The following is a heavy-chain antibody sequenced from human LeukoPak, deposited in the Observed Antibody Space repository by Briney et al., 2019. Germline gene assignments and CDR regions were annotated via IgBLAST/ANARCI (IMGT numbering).Heavy chain of an antibody. V-gene: IGHV3-21*04. J-gene: IGHJ3*02. Sequence: GGSLRLSCAASGFTFSSYSMNWDRQAPGKGLEWVSSISSSSSYIYYADSVKGRFTISRDNAKNSLYLQMNSLRAADTAVYYCARGGSFNYDSSGYYYVGAFDIWGQGTMVTVSS. CDR1: GFTFSSYS. CDR2: ISSSSSYI. CDR3: ARGGSFNYDSSGYYYVGAFDI. D-gene: IGHD3-22*01.